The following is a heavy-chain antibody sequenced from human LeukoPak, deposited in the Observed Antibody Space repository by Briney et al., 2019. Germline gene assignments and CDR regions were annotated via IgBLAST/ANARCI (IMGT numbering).Heavy chain of an antibody. CDR1: GGSISSYY. Sequence: SETLSLTCTVSGGSISSYYWSWIRQPPGKGLEWIGYIYYSGSTNYNPSLKSRVTISVDTSKNQFSLKLSSVTAADTAMYYCARGQPAGYWGQGTLVTVSS. J-gene: IGHJ4*02. CDR3: ARGQPAGY. V-gene: IGHV4-59*01. CDR2: IYYSGST. D-gene: IGHD2-15*01.